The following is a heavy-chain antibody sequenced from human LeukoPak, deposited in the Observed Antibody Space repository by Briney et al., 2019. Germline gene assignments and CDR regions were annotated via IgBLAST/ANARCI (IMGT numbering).Heavy chain of an antibody. CDR2: INHSGST. J-gene: IGHJ4*02. V-gene: IGHV4-34*01. CDR3: ARGQLWSYTYYFDY. Sequence: KPSETLSLTCAVYGGSFSGYYWSWIRQPPGKGLEWIGEINHSGSTNYNPSLKSRVTISVDTSKNQFSLKLSSVTAADTAVYYCARGQLWSYTYYFDYWGQGTLVTVSS. CDR1: GGSFSGYY. D-gene: IGHD5-18*01.